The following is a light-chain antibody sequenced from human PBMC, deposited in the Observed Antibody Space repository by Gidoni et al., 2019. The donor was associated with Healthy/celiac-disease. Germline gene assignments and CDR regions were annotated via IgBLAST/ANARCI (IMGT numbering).Light chain of an antibody. CDR2: WAS. Sequence: DIVMTQSPDSLAVSLGERATINCKSSQSVLYSSNNKNYLAWYQQKPGQPPKLLIYWASTRESGVPDRFSGSGSGTYYTLTISSLQAEDVAVYYCQQYYSTPVTFGQGTRLVIK. V-gene: IGKV4-1*01. CDR1: QSVLYSSNNKNY. J-gene: IGKJ5*01. CDR3: QQYYSTPVT.